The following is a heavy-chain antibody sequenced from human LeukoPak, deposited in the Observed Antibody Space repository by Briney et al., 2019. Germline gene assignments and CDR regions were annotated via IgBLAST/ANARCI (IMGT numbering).Heavy chain of an antibody. J-gene: IGHJ4*02. V-gene: IGHV3-48*01. D-gene: IGHD6-13*01. CDR3: AGLTAAAGFDY. CDR1: GFSFSTYS. CDR2: ILGSSRTI. Sequence: GGSLRLSCAASGFSFSTYSMNWVRKAPGKGLEWIAYILGSSRTIYYADSVKGRFTISRNNAKHSLYLQMNSLRAEDTAVYYCAGLTAAAGFDYWGQGTLVTVSS.